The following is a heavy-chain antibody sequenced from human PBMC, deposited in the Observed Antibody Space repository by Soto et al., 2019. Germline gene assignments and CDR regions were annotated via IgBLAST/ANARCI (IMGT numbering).Heavy chain of an antibody. D-gene: IGHD2-15*01. CDR3: AKGVVVAAAQA. CDR1: GGSVSGYY. CDR2: INHSGST. V-gene: IGHV4-34*01. J-gene: IGHJ5*02. Sequence: SETLSLTCAVYGGSVSGYYWSWIRQPPGKGLEWIGEINHSGSTNYNPSLKSRVTISVDTSKNQFSLKLSSVTAADTAVYYCAKGVVVAAAQAWGQGTLVTVSS.